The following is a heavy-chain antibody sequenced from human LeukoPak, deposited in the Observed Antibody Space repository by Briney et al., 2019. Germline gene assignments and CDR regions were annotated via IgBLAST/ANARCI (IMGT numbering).Heavy chain of an antibody. D-gene: IGHD7-27*01. Sequence: GASVKVSCKASGYTFTSYYMHWVRQAPGQGLEWVGIINPSGGSTSYAQKFQGRVTMTRDTYTSTVYMELSSPRSEDTAVYYCERACLGIDYFDYWGQGTLVTVSS. CDR1: GYTFTSYY. V-gene: IGHV1-46*01. J-gene: IGHJ4*02. CDR3: ERACLGIDYFDY. CDR2: INPSGGST.